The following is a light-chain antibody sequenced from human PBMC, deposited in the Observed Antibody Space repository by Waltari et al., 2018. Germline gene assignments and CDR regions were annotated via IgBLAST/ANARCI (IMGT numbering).Light chain of an antibody. V-gene: IGLV6-57*04. CDR2: EDN. Sequence: NFLLTQPHSVSESPGKTITISCTRSSGSIGSNYVQWYQQRPGRAPITLIYEDNQRPSGVPDRFSGSIDSSSNSASLTIAGLKTEDEADYYCQSSDNTPQVIFGGGTKLAVL. CDR3: QSSDNTPQVI. CDR1: SGSIGSNY. J-gene: IGLJ2*01.